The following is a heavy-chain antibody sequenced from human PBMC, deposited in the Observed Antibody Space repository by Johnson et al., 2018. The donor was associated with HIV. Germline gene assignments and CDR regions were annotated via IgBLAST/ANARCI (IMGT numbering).Heavy chain of an antibody. CDR1: GFTVSRNY. V-gene: IGHV3-66*01. D-gene: IGHD3-10*01. CDR2: IYSGGST. CDR3: VRGLLWFGELLEAFDI. Sequence: VQLVESGGGLVQPGGSLRLSCAGSGFTVSRNYMSWVRQAPGKGLEWVSIIYSGGSTYYADSVRGRFTISRDNSKNTLYLQMTSLRAEDTAVYYCVRGLLWFGELLEAFDIWGQGTMVTVSS. J-gene: IGHJ3*02.